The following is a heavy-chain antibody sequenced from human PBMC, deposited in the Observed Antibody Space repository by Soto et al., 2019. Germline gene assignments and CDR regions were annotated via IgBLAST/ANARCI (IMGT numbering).Heavy chain of an antibody. V-gene: IGHV1-69*06. J-gene: IGHJ3*02. CDR3: ARVITDYDFWSGDYTYHEAVEI. D-gene: IGHD3-3*01. CDR1: GGTFSSYG. Sequence: SSVKVSCKASGGTFSSYGFSWVRQAPGQGLEWMGGIIPIFGTTNYAQKFQGRVTITADKSTSTAYMELSSLRSEDTAVYDCARVITDYDFWSGDYTYHEAVEIWGQ. CDR2: IIPIFGTT.